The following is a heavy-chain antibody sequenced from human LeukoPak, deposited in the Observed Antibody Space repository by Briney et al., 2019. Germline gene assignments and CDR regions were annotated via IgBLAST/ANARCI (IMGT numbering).Heavy chain of an antibody. J-gene: IGHJ6*03. V-gene: IGHV1-8*01. D-gene: IGHD3-10*01. CDR3: ARSLGSGSYYNAYNYYYYYYMDV. Sequence: GASVKVSCKASGYTFTSYDINWVRQATGQGLEWMGWMNPNSGNTGYAQKFQGRVTITADESTSTAYMELSSLRSEDTAVYYCARSLGSGSYYNAYNYYYYYYMDVWGKGTTVTISS. CDR2: MNPNSGNT. CDR1: GYTFTSYD.